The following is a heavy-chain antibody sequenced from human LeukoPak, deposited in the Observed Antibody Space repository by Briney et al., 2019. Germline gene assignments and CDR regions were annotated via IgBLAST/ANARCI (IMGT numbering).Heavy chain of an antibody. J-gene: IGHJ3*01. Sequence: GGSLRLSCAASGFPFTTYWMSWVRQPPGKGLEWLANIKQDGSEKYYVDSVRGRFTISRDNAQNSVYLQMNSLRAEDTAVYYCARDRYDLVTGYNDAFDLWGQGTIVTVSS. CDR2: IKQDGSEK. CDR3: ARDRYDLVTGYNDAFDL. V-gene: IGHV3-7*01. D-gene: IGHD3-9*01. CDR1: GFPFTTYW.